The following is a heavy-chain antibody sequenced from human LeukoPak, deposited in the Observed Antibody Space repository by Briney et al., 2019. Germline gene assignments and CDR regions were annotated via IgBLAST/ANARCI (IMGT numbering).Heavy chain of an antibody. CDR1: GYSISSGYY. Sequence: SETLSLTCTVSGYSISSGYYWGWIRQPPGKGLEWIGSIYHSGSTYYNPSLKSRVTISVDTSKNQFSLKLSSVTAADTAVYYCARVQGIVGGRFDYWGPGTLVTVSS. CDR3: ARVQGIVGGRFDY. CDR2: IYHSGST. V-gene: IGHV4-38-2*02. D-gene: IGHD1-26*01. J-gene: IGHJ4*02.